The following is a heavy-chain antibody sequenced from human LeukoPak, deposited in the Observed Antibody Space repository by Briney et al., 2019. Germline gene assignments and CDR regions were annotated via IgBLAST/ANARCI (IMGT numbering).Heavy chain of an antibody. Sequence: ASVKVSCKASGYTFTSYGISWVRQAPGQGLAWMGWISAYNGNTNYAQKLQGRVTMTTDTSTSTAYMELRSLRSDDTAVYYCARDRFILGYCSGGSCPFDYWGQGTLVTVSS. J-gene: IGHJ4*02. CDR3: ARDRFILGYCSGGSCPFDY. CDR1: GYTFTSYG. CDR2: ISAYNGNT. D-gene: IGHD2-15*01. V-gene: IGHV1-18*04.